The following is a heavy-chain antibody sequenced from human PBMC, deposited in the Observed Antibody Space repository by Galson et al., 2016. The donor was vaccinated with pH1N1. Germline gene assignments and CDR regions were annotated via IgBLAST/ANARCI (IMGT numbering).Heavy chain of an antibody. CDR2: IGTTGINI. V-gene: IGHV3-64*02. Sequence: SLRLSCAASGFTFSRHTMHWVRQAPGKGLQYVSVIGTTGINIFYEDSVRDRFTVSRDNVRYTLHRRMDSLRTEDTAIYYCARDNGYYTDFDYWGQGTLVTVSP. CDR1: GFTFSRHT. CDR3: ARDNGYYTDFDY. J-gene: IGHJ4*02. D-gene: IGHD5-18*01.